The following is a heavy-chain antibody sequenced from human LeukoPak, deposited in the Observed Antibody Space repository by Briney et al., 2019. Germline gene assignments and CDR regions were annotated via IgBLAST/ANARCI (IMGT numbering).Heavy chain of an antibody. CDR1: GDSVSSNSAA. V-gene: IGHV6-1*01. Sequence: SQTLSLTCAISGDSVSSNSAAWNWIRQSPSRGLEWLGRTYYRSKWYNDYAVSVKSRITIDPDTSKNQFSLQLNSVTPEDTAVYYCARSPINRNDYYYYYMDVWGKGTTVTVSS. CDR3: ARSPINRNDYYYYYMDV. CDR2: TYYRSKWYN. D-gene: IGHD1-14*01. J-gene: IGHJ6*03.